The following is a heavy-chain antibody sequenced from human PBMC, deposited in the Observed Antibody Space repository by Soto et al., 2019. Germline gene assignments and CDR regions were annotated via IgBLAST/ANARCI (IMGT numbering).Heavy chain of an antibody. CDR1: GFSLTSTAVG. V-gene: IGHV2-5*02. J-gene: IGHJ4*02. D-gene: IGHD6-19*01. CDR3: AHGSGWLSDY. CDR2: IYWDDDN. Sequence: QITLKESGPTLVKPTQTLTLTCTFSGFSLTSTAVGVNWIRQPPGKALEWLALIYWDDDNQYSPSLKSRLSITKDTSKSQVVLTMTNMDPVDTATYYCAHGSGWLSDYWGPGTLVTVSS.